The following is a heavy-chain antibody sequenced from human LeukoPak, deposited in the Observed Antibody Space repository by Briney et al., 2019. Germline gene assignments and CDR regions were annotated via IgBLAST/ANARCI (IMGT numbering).Heavy chain of an antibody. Sequence: PSETLSLTCTVSGDSISTSNSYWGWIRQPPGKGLEWIGSIYYSGNTYYNASLKSRVTISVDTSKKQFSLKLTSVTVADTAVYYCARETSQKGAHYMDVWGKGTTVTVSS. CDR2: IYYSGNT. CDR3: ARETSQKGAHYMDV. D-gene: IGHD3-16*01. J-gene: IGHJ6*03. V-gene: IGHV4-39*07. CDR1: GDSISTSNSY.